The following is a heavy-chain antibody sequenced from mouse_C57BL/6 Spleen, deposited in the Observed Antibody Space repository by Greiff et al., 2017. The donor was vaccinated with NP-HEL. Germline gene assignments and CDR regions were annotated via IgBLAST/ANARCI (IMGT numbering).Heavy chain of an antibody. CDR3: ARDYYGSSLNQAWFAY. D-gene: IGHD1-1*01. J-gene: IGHJ3*01. V-gene: IGHV1-64*01. CDR2: IHPNSGST. Sequence: QVQLQQSGAELVKPGASVKLSCKASGYTFTSYWMHWVKQRPGQGLEWIGMIHPNSGSTNYNEKFKSKATLTVDKSSSTAYMQLSSLTSEDSAVYYCARDYYGSSLNQAWFAYWGQGTLVTVSA. CDR1: GYTFTSYW.